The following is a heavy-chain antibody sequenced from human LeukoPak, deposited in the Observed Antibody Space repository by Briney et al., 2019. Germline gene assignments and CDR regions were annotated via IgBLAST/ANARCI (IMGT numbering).Heavy chain of an antibody. CDR1: GYTLTELS. D-gene: IGHD6-19*01. Sequence: ASVKVSCKVSGYTLTELSMHWVRQAPGKGLEWKGGFDPEDGETIYAQKFQGRVTMTEDTSTDTAYMELSSLRSEDTAVYYCATSGYSSGWYDRHWGQGTLVTVSS. CDR2: FDPEDGET. CDR3: ATSGYSSGWYDRH. V-gene: IGHV1-24*01. J-gene: IGHJ4*02.